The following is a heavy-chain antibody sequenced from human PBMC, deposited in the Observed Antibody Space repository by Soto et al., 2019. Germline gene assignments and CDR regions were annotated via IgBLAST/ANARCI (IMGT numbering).Heavy chain of an antibody. Sequence: XGTLSLTCAVSGDSVTSNVWWSCVRQSPGKGLEWIGEAYHNGLTDYNPSLKSRVTMSVDTSKNEFSLKLTSLTAADTAIYYCVRDAAVPGESDRFDSWGQGILVTVSS. CDR1: GDSVTSNVW. CDR3: VRDAAVPGESDRFDS. V-gene: IGHV4-4*02. D-gene: IGHD6-19*01. CDR2: AYHNGLT. J-gene: IGHJ4*02.